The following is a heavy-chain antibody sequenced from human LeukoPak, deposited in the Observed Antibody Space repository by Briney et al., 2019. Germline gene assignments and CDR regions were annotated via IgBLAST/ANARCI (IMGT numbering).Heavy chain of an antibody. Sequence: GGSLRLSCAASGFTFSSYAMHWVRQAPGKGLEWVAVISYDGSNKYYADSVKGRFTISRDNSKNTLYLQMNSLRAEDTAVYYRARGTTVTSDYWGQGTLVTVSS. CDR1: GFTFSSYA. V-gene: IGHV3-30-3*01. CDR3: ARGTTVTSDY. J-gene: IGHJ4*02. D-gene: IGHD4-17*01. CDR2: ISYDGSNK.